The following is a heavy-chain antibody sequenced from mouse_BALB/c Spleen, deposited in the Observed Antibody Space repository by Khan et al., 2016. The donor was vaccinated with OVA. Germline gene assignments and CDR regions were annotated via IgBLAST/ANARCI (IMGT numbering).Heavy chain of an antibody. CDR1: VYTFTSYW. D-gene: IGHD1-1*01. J-gene: IGHJ4*01. V-gene: IGHV1S41*01. Sequence: DLVKPGASVKLSCKASVYTFTSYWINWIKQRPGQGLEWIGRIGPGSGSTSYNEMFTGKATLTVDTTSSTAYIQLSSLSSEDSAVDFWARSNYYGSSLYAMDYWGQGTSVTVSS. CDR2: IGPGSGST. CDR3: ARSNYYGSSLYAMDY.